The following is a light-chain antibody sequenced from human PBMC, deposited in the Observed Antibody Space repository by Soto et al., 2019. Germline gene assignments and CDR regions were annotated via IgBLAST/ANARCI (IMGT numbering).Light chain of an antibody. J-gene: IGKJ5*01. CDR3: QQYNNRPPIT. CDR1: QSVGSN. CDR2: GAS. V-gene: IGKV3D-15*01. Sequence: EIVMTQSPVTLSVSPGESATLSCRASQSVGSNLAWYQQRPGQATRLLIYGASTRATGIPVRFSGSGSGTEFTLTISGLQSEDFGVYLCQQYNNRPPITFGQGTLLEIK.